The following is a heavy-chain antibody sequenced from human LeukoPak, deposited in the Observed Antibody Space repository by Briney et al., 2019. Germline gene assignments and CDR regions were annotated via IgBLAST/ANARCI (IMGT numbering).Heavy chain of an antibody. CDR3: ARRRDHCSGGSCYSSSWFDP. D-gene: IGHD2-15*01. CDR2: IKQDGSEK. CDR1: GFTFSSYW. V-gene: IGHV3-7*01. J-gene: IGHJ5*02. Sequence: GGSLRLPCAASGFTFSSYWMSRVGQAPGKGLEGVANIKQDGSEKYYVDSVKGRFTISRDNAKNSLYLQMNSLRAEDTAVYYCARRRDHCSGGSCYSSSWFDPWGQGTLVTVSS.